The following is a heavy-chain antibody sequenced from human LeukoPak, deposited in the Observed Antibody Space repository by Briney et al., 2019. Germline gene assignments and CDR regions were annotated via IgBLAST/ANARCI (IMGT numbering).Heavy chain of an antibody. J-gene: IGHJ4*02. CDR1: GGSISSSDCY. CDR3: ARVLVEYYDILTGYHLSMKGFKIDY. Sequence: PSETLSLTCTVSGGSISSSDCYWSWIRQPPGKGLEWIGYIYYSGSTYYNPSLKSRVTISADTSKNQFSLKLSSVTAADTAVYYCARVLVEYYDILTGYHLSMKGFKIDYWGQGTLVTVSS. V-gene: IGHV4-30-4*08. D-gene: IGHD3-9*01. CDR2: IYYSGST.